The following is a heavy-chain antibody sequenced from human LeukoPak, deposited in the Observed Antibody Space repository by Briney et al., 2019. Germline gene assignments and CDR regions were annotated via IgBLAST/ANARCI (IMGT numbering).Heavy chain of an antibody. CDR2: IFYSGNT. Sequence: SETLSLTCTVSGGSVSSSSYYWGWIRQPPGKGLEWIGSIFYSGNTYYNPSLESRVTISVDTSKNQFSLQLSSVTAADTAVYYCARLPYYYDSSGYYYSFFDYWGQGTLVTVSS. V-gene: IGHV4-39*01. CDR1: GGSVSSSSYY. CDR3: ARLPYYYDSSGYYYSFFDY. D-gene: IGHD3-22*01. J-gene: IGHJ4*02.